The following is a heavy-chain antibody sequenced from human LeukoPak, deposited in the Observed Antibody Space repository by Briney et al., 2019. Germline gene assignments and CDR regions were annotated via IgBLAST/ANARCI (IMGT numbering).Heavy chain of an antibody. Sequence: GGSLRLSCAASGFSFSSYSIHWVRQAPGKGLEWVAVISSDGNSKNFALSVKGRFAISRDNSKNTLYLQMNSLRAEDTAIYYCAKGSSTYSITSYWYFDLWGRGTLVTVSS. D-gene: IGHD6-13*01. CDR1: GFSFSSYS. CDR3: AKGSSTYSITSYWYFDL. V-gene: IGHV3-30*09. J-gene: IGHJ2*01. CDR2: ISSDGNSK.